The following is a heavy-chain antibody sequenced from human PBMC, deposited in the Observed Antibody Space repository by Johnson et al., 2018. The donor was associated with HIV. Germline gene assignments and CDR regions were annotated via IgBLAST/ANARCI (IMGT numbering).Heavy chain of an antibody. J-gene: IGHJ3*02. D-gene: IGHD6-19*01. Sequence: QMLLVESGGGVVQPGRSLRLSCAASGFTFSSYAMHWVRQAPGKGLEWVAVISYDGSNKYYADSVKGRFTISRDNSKNTLYLQMNSLRAEDTAVYYCAKAGAVAGPGIDAFDIWGQGTMVTVSS. CDR1: GFTFSSYA. CDR3: AKAGAVAGPGIDAFDI. CDR2: ISYDGSNK. V-gene: IGHV3-30*04.